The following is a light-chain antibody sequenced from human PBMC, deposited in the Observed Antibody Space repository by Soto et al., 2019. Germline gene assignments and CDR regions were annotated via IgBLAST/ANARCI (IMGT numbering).Light chain of an antibody. Sequence: DIQMTQSPSSLSASVGDRVTITCRASQNIGNNLNWYQQKPGRAPKLLIYAASRVHSGVPSRFSGSGSGTDFTLTISSLQPEDFATYYCQQLNSYPLTFGGGTKVEIK. CDR2: AAS. V-gene: IGKV1-17*01. CDR3: QQLNSYPLT. J-gene: IGKJ4*01. CDR1: QNIGNN.